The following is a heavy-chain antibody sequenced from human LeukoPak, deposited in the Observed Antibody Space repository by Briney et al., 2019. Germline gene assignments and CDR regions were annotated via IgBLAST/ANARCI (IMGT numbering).Heavy chain of an antibody. D-gene: IGHD2-15*01. CDR2: ISYDGSNQ. J-gene: IGHJ4*02. V-gene: IGHV3-30-3*01. CDR1: GFTFSRYA. CDR3: ARPRVAVQLLGNSFDY. Sequence: GRSLRLSCAASGFTFSRYAMHWVRQAPGKGLEWVAVISYDGSNQYSTDSVKGRFTVSRDNSKNTLYLQMNSLRPEDTGVYYCARPRVAVQLLGNSFDYWGEGTLATVSS.